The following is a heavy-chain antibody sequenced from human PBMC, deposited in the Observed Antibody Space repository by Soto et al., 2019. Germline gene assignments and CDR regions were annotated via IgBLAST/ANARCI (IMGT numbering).Heavy chain of an antibody. CDR2: ISATGGNI. V-gene: IGHV3-23*01. J-gene: IGHJ2*01. CDR3: AKVAGGLGYFDL. CDR1: GFTFSDYA. Sequence: GSLILSCVASGFTFSDYAMTWVRQAPGKGLEWVATISATGGNIEYTDSLKGRFTISRDNSKNTLYLQLNGLTSDDTAVHYCAKVAGGLGYFDLWGRGTLVTVSS. D-gene: IGHD3-16*01.